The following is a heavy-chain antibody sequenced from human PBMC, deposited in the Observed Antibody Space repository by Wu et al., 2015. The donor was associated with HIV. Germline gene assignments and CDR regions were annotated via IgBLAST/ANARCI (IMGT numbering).Heavy chain of an antibody. Sequence: VQLVQSGAEVKKPGASMKVSCKASGYTFTGYYIHWVRQAPGQGLEWMGWINPNSAGTNYAQKFQGRVTMTRDTSIGTAYMELSRLRSDDTAVYYCARDFFGYYGSGSYDAFDIWGQGTMVTVSS. CDR3: ARDFFGYYGSGSYDAFDI. CDR1: GYTFTGYY. J-gene: IGHJ3*02. D-gene: IGHD3-10*01. V-gene: IGHV1-2*02. CDR2: INPNSAGT.